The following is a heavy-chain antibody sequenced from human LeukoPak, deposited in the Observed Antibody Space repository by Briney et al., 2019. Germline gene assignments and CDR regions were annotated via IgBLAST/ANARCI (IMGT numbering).Heavy chain of an antibody. V-gene: IGHV1-2*02. CDR2: INPNSGGT. D-gene: IGHD2-15*01. CDR3: ARALVVAADFDY. CDR1: GYTFTGYY. J-gene: IGHJ4*02. Sequence: ASVKVSCKASGYTFTGYYMHWVRQAPGQGLEWMGWINPNSGGTNYAQKLQGRVTMTRDTSISTAYMELSRLRSDDTAVYYCARALVVAADFDYWGQGTLVTVSS.